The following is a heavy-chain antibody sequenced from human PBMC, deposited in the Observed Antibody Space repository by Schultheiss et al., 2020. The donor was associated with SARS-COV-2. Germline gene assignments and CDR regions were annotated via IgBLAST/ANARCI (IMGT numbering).Heavy chain of an antibody. CDR2: ISYDGSNK. CDR3: VTDPTGDAFHF. V-gene: IGHV3-30*03. Sequence: GGSLRLSCAASGFTVNTNYVSWVRQAPGKGLVWVAVISYDGSNKYYADSVRGRFTISRDNAKSSLYLEMNSLRAEDTAVYYCVTDPTGDAFHFWGRGTMVTVSS. CDR1: GFTVNTNY. D-gene: IGHD4-17*01. J-gene: IGHJ3*01.